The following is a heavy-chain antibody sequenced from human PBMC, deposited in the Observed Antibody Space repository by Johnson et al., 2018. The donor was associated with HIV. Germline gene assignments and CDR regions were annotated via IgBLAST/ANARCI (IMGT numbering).Heavy chain of an antibody. D-gene: IGHD5-24*01. CDR3: ARDQVVEMATIIGDDAFDI. V-gene: IGHV3-30*02. Sequence: QVQLVESGGGVVQPGGSPRLSCAASGLTFSNYGSHWVRQAPGQGLEWVAFIRSDGSNKYYADSVKGRFTISRDNSKNTLYLQMNSLRAEDTAVYYCARDQVVEMATIIGDDAFDIWGQGTMVTVSS. CDR1: GLTFSNYG. CDR2: IRSDGSNK. J-gene: IGHJ3*02.